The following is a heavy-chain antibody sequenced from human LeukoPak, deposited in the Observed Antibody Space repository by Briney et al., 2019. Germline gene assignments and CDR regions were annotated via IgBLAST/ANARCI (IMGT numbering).Heavy chain of an antibody. J-gene: IGHJ4*02. V-gene: IGHV3-74*01. D-gene: IGHD2-2*01. Sequence: GGSLRLSCGASGFTFSRYWMHWVRQAPGKGLVWVSRINTEGSSTTYADSVKGRFTISRDKAKNTLYLEMNSLRGEETAVYYCVRSCSSATRCYGLFDYWGQGTLVTVSS. CDR1: GFTFSRYW. CDR3: VRSCSSATRCYGLFDY. CDR2: INTEGSST.